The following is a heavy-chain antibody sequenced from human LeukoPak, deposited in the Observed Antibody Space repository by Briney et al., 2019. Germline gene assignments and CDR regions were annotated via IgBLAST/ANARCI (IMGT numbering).Heavy chain of an antibody. D-gene: IGHD2-2*01. CDR2: IYYSGST. CDR1: GGSIGSSSYY. J-gene: IGHJ5*02. V-gene: IGHV4-39*01. CDR3: ARHLPGYCSSTSCSKHGGNWFDP. Sequence: PSETLSLTCTVSGGSIGSSSYYWGWIRQPPGKGLEWIGSIYYSGSTYYNPSLKSRVTISVDTSKNQFSLKLSSVTAADTAVYYCARHLPGYCSSTSCSKHGGNWFDPWGQGTLVTVSS.